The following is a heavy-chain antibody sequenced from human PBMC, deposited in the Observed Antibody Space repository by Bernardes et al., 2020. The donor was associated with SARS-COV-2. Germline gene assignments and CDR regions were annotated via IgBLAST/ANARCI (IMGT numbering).Heavy chain of an antibody. CDR1: GFTVSSNY. D-gene: IGHD3-10*01. Sequence: GGSLRLSCAASGFTVSSNYMSWVRQAPGKGLEWVSVIYSGGSTYYADSVKGRFTISRDNSKNTLYLQMNSLRAEDTAVYYCAREGFGEISSAFDIWGQGTMVTVSS. J-gene: IGHJ3*02. V-gene: IGHV3-66*02. CDR2: IYSGGST. CDR3: AREGFGEISSAFDI.